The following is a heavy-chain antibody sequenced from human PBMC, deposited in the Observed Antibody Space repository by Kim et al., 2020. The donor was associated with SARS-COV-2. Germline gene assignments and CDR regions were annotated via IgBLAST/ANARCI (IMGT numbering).Heavy chain of an antibody. J-gene: IGHJ4*02. CDR1: GFTFSSYA. CDR3: AKTGGYSGYDSAIDY. D-gene: IGHD5-12*01. CDR2: ISGSGGST. Sequence: GGSLRLSCAASGFTFSSYAMSWVRQAPGKGLEWVSAISGSGGSTYYADSVKGRFTISRDNSKNTLYLQMNSLRAEDTAVYYCAKTGGYSGYDSAIDYWGQGTLVTVCS. V-gene: IGHV3-23*01.